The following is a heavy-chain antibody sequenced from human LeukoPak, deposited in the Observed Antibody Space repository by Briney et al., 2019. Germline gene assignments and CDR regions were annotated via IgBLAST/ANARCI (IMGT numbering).Heavy chain of an antibody. CDR2: IYSGGST. CDR1: GFTFTTYW. D-gene: IGHD3-16*01. CDR3: ARSFRQTLDY. Sequence: GGSLRLSCAASGFTFTTYWMGWVRQAPGKGLEWVSVIYSGGSTYYADSVKGRFTISRDNSKNTLYLQMNSLRAEDTAVYYCARSFRQTLDYWGQGTLVTVSS. J-gene: IGHJ4*02. V-gene: IGHV3-53*01.